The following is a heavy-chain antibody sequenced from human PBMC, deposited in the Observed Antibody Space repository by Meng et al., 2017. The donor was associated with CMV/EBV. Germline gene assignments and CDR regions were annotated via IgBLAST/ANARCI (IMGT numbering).Heavy chain of an antibody. V-gene: IGHV3-53*01. CDR1: GFTVSSNY. CDR3: AVPQLGARPPES. Sequence: GSVKVSCAASGFTVSSNYMSWVRQAPGKGLEWVSVIYSGGSTYYADSVKGRFTISRDNSKNTLYLQMNSLRAEDTAVYYCAVPQLGARPPESWGQGTLVTVSS. CDR2: IYSGGST. D-gene: IGHD6-6*01. J-gene: IGHJ4*02.